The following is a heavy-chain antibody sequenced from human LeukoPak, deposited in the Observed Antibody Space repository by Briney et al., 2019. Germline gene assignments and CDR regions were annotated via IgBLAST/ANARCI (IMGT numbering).Heavy chain of an antibody. CDR3: AKKRSSGGATQFDY. V-gene: IGHV3-23*01. CDR1: GFTFSSYG. J-gene: IGHJ4*02. Sequence: GGSLRLSCVASGFTFSSYGMSWVRQAPGKGLEWVSSTSGSGDDTYYADSVKGRFTLSRDNSKNILYLQMNSLRADDTAVYYCAKKRSSGGATQFDYWGQGTLVTVSS. D-gene: IGHD2-15*01. CDR2: TSGSGDDT.